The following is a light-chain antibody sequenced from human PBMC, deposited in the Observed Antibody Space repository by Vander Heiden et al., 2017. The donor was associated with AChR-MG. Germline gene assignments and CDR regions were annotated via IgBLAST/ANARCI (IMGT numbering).Light chain of an antibody. Sequence: DIVMTRSPLSLPVTPGEPASISCRSSQSLLHSNGYNYLDWYLQKPGQSPQLLIYLGSNRASGVPDRFSGSGSGTDFTLKISRVEAEDVGVYYCMQDLQTRTFGQGTKVEIK. V-gene: IGKV2-28*01. CDR2: LGS. CDR3: MQDLQTRT. CDR1: QSLLHSNGYNY. J-gene: IGKJ1*01.